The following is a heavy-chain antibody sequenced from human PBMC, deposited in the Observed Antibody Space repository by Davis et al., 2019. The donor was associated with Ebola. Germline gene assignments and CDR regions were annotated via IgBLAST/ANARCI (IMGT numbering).Heavy chain of an antibody. CDR2: ISYDGSNK. CDR1: GFTFRDYY. CDR3: AKLEIGL. V-gene: IGHV3-30*18. D-gene: IGHD3/OR15-3a*01. J-gene: IGHJ4*02. Sequence: GESLKISCAASGFTFRDYYMSWIRQRPGKGLEWVAVISYDGSNKYYADSVKGRFTISRDNSKNTLYLQMNSLRAEDTAVYYCAKLEIGLWGQGTLVTVSS.